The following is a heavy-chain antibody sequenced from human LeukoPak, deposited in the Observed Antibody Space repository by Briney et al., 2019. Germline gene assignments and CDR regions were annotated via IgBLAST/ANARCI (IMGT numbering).Heavy chain of an antibody. CDR3: ARDVDTSMAYYFDC. V-gene: IGHV1-2*02. CDR2: INPNSGGT. J-gene: IGHJ4*02. Sequence: ASVKVSCKASGYTFTAYYMHWVRQAPGQGLEWMGWINPNSGGTNYAQKFQGRVTMTRDTSISTAYMELSGLKSDDTAMYYCARDVDTSMAYYFDCWGQGTLVTVSS. D-gene: IGHD5-18*01. CDR1: GYTFTAYY.